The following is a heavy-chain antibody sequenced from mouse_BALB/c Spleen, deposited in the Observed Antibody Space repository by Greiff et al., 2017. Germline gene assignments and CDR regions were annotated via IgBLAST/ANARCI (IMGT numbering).Heavy chain of an antibody. J-gene: IGHJ4*01. CDR3: ARSGPGLGAMDY. CDR1: GYAFTNYL. CDR2: INPGSGGT. D-gene: IGHD4-1*01. Sequence: QVQLQQSGAELVRPGTSVKVSCKASGYAFTNYLIEWVKQRPGQGLEWIGVINPGSGGTNYNEKFKGKATLTADKSSSTAYMQLSSLTSDDSAVYFCARSGPGLGAMDYWGQGTSVTVSS. V-gene: IGHV1-54*01.